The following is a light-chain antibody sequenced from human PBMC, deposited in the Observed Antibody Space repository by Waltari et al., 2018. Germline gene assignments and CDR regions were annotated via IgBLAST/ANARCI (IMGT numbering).Light chain of an antibody. V-gene: IGKV1-27*01. J-gene: IGKJ1*01. CDR1: QVISDY. CDR3: QKYNTAPWT. Sequence: DIQMTQSPSSLSASVGDRVTITCRASQVISDYLAWYQQKPGKVPKLLISGASTLQSGVPSRFSGSGSGTDFTLTISSLQPEDVATYYCQKYNTAPWTFGQGTKVEIK. CDR2: GAS.